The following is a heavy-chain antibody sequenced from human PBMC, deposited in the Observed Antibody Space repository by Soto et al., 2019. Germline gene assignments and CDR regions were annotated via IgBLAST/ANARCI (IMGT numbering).Heavy chain of an antibody. CDR2: IDPDDSHT. J-gene: IGHJ4*02. CDR3: ETRMTLVG. D-gene: IGHD2-8*02. CDR1: GFSFGDFW. V-gene: IGHV5-10-1*01. Sequence: GESLKISCKGFGFSFGDFWINWVRQVPGKGLEWVGRIDPDDSHTNYSPSFQGHVTISADKSVSTAYLHWSSLKTSDNDMYYCETRMTLVGWGQGTLVTVSS.